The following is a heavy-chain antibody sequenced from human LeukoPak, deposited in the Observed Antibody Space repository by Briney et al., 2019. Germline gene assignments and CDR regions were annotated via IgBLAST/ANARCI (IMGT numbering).Heavy chain of an antibody. D-gene: IGHD6-6*01. V-gene: IGHV5-51*01. CDR2: IYPGDSDT. Sequence: GESLKISCKGSRYSFTTYWIGWVRQMPGKGLEWMGIIYPGDSDTRYSPSFQGQVTISADKSISTAYLQWGSLKASDTAMYYCARLGTGYSSSSAYWGQGTLVTVSS. J-gene: IGHJ4*02. CDR1: RYSFTTYW. CDR3: ARLGTGYSSSSAY.